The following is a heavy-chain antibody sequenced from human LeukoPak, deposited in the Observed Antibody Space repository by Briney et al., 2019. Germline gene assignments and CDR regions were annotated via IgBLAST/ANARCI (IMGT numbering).Heavy chain of an antibody. D-gene: IGHD6-19*01. Sequence: GGSLRLSCAASGFTFSTFDMHWVRQAPGKGLEWVALISSDGNNIYYADSVKGRFTISRDNSENTLYLQMNSLRTDDAALYYRRGMRHTISGWYYSDYWGQGTLVTVSS. J-gene: IGHJ4*02. CDR1: GFTFSTFD. V-gene: IGHV3-30*03. CDR3: RGMRHTISGWYYSDY. CDR2: ISSDGNNI.